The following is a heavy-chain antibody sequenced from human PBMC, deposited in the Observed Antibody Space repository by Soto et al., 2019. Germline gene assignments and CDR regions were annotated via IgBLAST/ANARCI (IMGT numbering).Heavy chain of an antibody. CDR3: ARLRPFNWLDR. J-gene: IGHJ5*02. V-gene: IGHV1-8*01. CDR2: MNPSGGNT. Sequence: GASVKVSCKASGYTFTSYDINWVRQAPGQGLEWMGWMNPSGGNTGYAQKFQGRITMTRDTSISTAYMELSSLRSEDTAVYYCARLRPFNWLDRWGQGTPVTVSS. D-gene: IGHD4-17*01. CDR1: GYTFTSYD.